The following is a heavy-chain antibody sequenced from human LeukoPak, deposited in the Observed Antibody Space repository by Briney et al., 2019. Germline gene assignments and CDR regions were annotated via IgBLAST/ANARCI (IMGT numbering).Heavy chain of an antibody. V-gene: IGHV3-33*01. CDR2: IWYDGSNI. J-gene: IGHJ4*02. Sequence: PGGSLRLSCAASGFTFSDYGMHWVRQAPGKGLEWVSVIWYDGSNIYYAASVKGRFTISRDNSRNTLYLQMNSLRAEDTAVYYCVRELPPVVQYYFDHWGPGALVTVSS. CDR1: GFTFSDYG. D-gene: IGHD2-21*01. CDR3: VRELPPVVQYYFDH.